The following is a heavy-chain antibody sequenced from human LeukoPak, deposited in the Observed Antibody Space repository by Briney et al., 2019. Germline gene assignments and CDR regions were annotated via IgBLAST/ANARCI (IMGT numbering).Heavy chain of an antibody. Sequence: SETLSLTCTVSGGSIGSYYWSWIRQPPGKGLEWIGYIYYSGSTNYNPSLKSRVTISVDTSKNQFSLKLSSVTAADTAVYYCARQGGGFWYFDLWGHGTLVTVSS. CDR1: GGSIGSYY. V-gene: IGHV4-59*08. CDR2: IYYSGST. J-gene: IGHJ2*01. D-gene: IGHD6-25*01. CDR3: ARQGGGFWYFDL.